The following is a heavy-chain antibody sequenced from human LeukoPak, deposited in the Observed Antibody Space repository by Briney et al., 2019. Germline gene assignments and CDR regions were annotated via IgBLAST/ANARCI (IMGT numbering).Heavy chain of an antibody. CDR2: LYSGGGA. Sequence: GGSLRLSCVASGSSFSTYNMHWVRQAPGKGLEWVSVLYSGGGAYHADSVKDRFTISRDYSQNTLLLQMNSLRAEDTALYYCARGKTSDDIIEDAFDIWGQGTMVAVSS. D-gene: IGHD3-9*01. CDR1: GSSFSTYN. J-gene: IGHJ3*02. CDR3: ARGKTSDDIIEDAFDI. V-gene: IGHV3-NL1*01.